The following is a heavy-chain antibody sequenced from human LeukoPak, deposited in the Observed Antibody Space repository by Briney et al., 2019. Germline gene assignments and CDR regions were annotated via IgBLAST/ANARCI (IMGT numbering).Heavy chain of an antibody. J-gene: IGHJ6*03. Sequence: TSETLSLTCTVSGYSISSGYYWGWIRQPPGKGLEWIGYIYYSGSTNYNPSLKSRVTISVDTSKNQFSLKPSSVTAADTAVYYCARERDGYNLRDYYYYMDVWGKGTTVTVSS. D-gene: IGHD5-24*01. CDR3: ARERDGYNLRDYYYYMDV. CDR2: IYYSGST. V-gene: IGHV4-61*01. CDR1: GYSISSGYY.